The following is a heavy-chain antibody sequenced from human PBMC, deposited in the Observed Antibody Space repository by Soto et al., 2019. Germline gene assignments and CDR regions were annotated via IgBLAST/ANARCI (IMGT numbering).Heavy chain of an antibody. D-gene: IGHD3-22*01. CDR3: ARRGTSGYIGN. J-gene: IGHJ4*02. CDR1: GFTFSLYN. CDR2: ISGSSGFI. Sequence: VGSLRLSCAASGFTFSLYNMNWVRQAPGTGLEWVSSISGSSGFIYYADSVKGRFTISRDNAKNSLYLQMNSLRAGDTAVYYCARRGTSGYIGNWGQGTLVTVSS. V-gene: IGHV3-21*01.